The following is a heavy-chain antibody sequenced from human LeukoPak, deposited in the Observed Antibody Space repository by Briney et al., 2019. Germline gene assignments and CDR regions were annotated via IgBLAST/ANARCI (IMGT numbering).Heavy chain of an antibody. Sequence: GASVKVSCKASGYTFTCYYMHWVRQAPGQGLEWMGWINPNSGGTNYAQKFQGRVTMTRYTSISTAYMELSRLRSDDTAVYYCARDLNIVVVVAATRFDPWGQGTLVTVSS. J-gene: IGHJ5*02. CDR2: INPNSGGT. CDR3: ARDLNIVVVVAATRFDP. V-gene: IGHV1-2*02. CDR1: GYTFTCYY. D-gene: IGHD2-15*01.